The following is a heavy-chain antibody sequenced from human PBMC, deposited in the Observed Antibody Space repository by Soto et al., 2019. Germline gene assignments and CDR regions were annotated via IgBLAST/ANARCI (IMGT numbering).Heavy chain of an antibody. V-gene: IGHV3-30*04. CDR1: GFTFNSHA. CDR2: ISSDGMNE. J-gene: IGHJ4*02. CDR3: ARNPGVGYCSGGSCYAPDH. D-gene: IGHD2-15*01. Sequence: QEQLVESGGGVVQPGTSLRLSCVASGFTFNSHAMDWVRQAPGKGLEWVALISSDGMNEYYADSVKGRFTVSRDNSENTLYLQMNSLSTEDTAVYYCARNPGVGYCSGGSCYAPDHWGQGTLVTVSS.